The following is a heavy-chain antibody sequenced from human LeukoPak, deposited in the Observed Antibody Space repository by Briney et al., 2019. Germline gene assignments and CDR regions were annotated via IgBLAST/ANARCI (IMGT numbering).Heavy chain of an antibody. CDR1: GFTFTSSA. J-gene: IGHJ4*02. Sequence: GASVKVSCKASGFTFTSSAMQWVRQARGQRLEWIGWIVVGSGNTNYAQKFQERVTITRDMSTSTAYMELSSLTSEDTAVYYCARGAPPTYYDSRGYLDYWGQGTQVTVSS. CDR3: ARGAPPTYYDSRGYLDY. D-gene: IGHD3-22*01. V-gene: IGHV1-58*02. CDR2: IVVGSGNT.